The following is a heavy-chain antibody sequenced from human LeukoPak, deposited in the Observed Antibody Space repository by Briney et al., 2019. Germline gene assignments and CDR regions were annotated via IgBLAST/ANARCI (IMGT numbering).Heavy chain of an antibody. V-gene: IGHV3-23*01. Sequence: PGGSLRLSCAASGFTFSSYAVSWVRQAPGKGLEWVSAISGSGGGTYYADSVKGRFTISRDNSKNTLYLQMNSLRAEDTAVYYCAKDLDGSGYYYYYYGMDVWGQRTTVTVSS. J-gene: IGHJ6*02. CDR2: ISGSGGGT. CDR1: GFTFSSYA. D-gene: IGHD3-22*01. CDR3: AKDLDGSGYYYYYYGMDV.